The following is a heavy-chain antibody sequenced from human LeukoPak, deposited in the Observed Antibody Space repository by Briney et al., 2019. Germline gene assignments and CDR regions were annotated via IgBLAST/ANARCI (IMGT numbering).Heavy chain of an antibody. J-gene: IGHJ6*03. CDR2: ISWNSGSI. D-gene: IGHD2-2*01. Sequence: PGGSLRLSCAASGFTFDDYAMHWVRQAPGKGLEWVPGISWNSGSIGYADSVKGRFTISRDNAKNSLYLQMNSLRAEDTALYYCAKGPGYCSSTSCYGYYYYYMDVWGKGTTVTVSS. V-gene: IGHV3-9*01. CDR1: GFTFDDYA. CDR3: AKGPGYCSSTSCYGYYYYYMDV.